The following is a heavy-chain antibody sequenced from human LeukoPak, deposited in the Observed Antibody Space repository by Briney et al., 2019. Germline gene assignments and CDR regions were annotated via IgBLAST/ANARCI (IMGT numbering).Heavy chain of an antibody. V-gene: IGHV4-59*01. D-gene: IGHD4-11*01. J-gene: IGHJ6*03. CDR1: GDSISSYY. CDR3: ARGESYYSNTYMDV. CDR2: IYYSGST. Sequence: SETLSLTCTVSGDSISSYYWSWIRQPPGKGLGWIGYIYYSGSTNYNPSLKSRLTIAVDTSKNQFSLKLSSVTAADTAVYYCARGESYYSNTYMDVWGKGPTVTVSS.